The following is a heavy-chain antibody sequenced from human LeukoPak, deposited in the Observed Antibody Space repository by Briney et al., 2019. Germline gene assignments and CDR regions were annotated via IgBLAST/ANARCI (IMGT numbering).Heavy chain of an antibody. D-gene: IGHD6-19*01. J-gene: IGHJ6*03. Sequence: SETLSLTCTVSGGSISSSSYYWSWIRQPAGKGLEWIGRIYTTGSTNYNPSLKSPVTMSVDTSKNQSSLKLSSVTAADTAVYYCAREYSSGWYSAYYYYMDVWGKGTTVTISS. CDR1: GGSISSSSYY. CDR2: IYTTGST. CDR3: AREYSSGWYSAYYYYMDV. V-gene: IGHV4-61*02.